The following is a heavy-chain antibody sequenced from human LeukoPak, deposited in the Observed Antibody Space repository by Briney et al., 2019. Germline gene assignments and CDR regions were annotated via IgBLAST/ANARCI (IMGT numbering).Heavy chain of an antibody. CDR2: ISGSGGST. D-gene: IGHD2-15*01. Sequence: GGSLRLSCAASGFTFSSYAMSWVRQAPGKGLEWVSAISGSGGSTYYADSVKGRFTISRDNAKNSLYLQMNSLRAEDTAVYYCARGSGPLSDWGQGTLVTVSS. CDR3: ARGSGPLSD. CDR1: GFTFSSYA. V-gene: IGHV3-23*01. J-gene: IGHJ4*02.